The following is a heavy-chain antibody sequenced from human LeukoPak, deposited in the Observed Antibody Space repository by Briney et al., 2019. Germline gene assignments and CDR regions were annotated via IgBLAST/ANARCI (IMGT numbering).Heavy chain of an antibody. D-gene: IGHD2-2*01. J-gene: IGHJ5*02. CDR1: GGSISSYY. V-gene: IGHV4-59*08. CDR2: IYYSGST. Sequence: KASETLSLTCTVSGGSISSYYWSWIRQPPGKGLEWIGYIYYSGSTNYNPSLKSRVTISVDTSKNQFSLKLSSVTAADTAVYYCARSGGGYCSSTSCLNWFDPWGQGTLVTVSS. CDR3: ARSGGGYCSSTSCLNWFDP.